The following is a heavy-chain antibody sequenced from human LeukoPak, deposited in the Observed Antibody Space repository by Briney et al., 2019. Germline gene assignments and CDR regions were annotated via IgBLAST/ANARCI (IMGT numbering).Heavy chain of an antibody. V-gene: IGHV3-30*02. CDR2: IRSDGSST. D-gene: IGHD6-6*01. CDR3: ANGGNRWDSSSSLDY. J-gene: IGHJ4*02. Sequence: GGSLRLSCAASGFTFSSYGMHWVRQAPGKGLEWVAFIRSDGSSTYYADSVKGRFTISRDNSKNTLYLQMNSLRAEDTAVYYCANGGNRWDSSSSLDYWGQGTLVTVSS. CDR1: GFTFSSYG.